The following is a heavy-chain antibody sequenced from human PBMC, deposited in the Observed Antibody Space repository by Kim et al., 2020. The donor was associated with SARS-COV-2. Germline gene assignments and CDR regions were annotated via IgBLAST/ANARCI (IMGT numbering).Heavy chain of an antibody. J-gene: IGHJ3*02. CDR3: ARHYVDIVVVPAASDAFDI. V-gene: IGHV5-10-1*01. CDR1: GYSFTSYW. D-gene: IGHD2-2*01. CDR2: IDPSDSYT. Sequence: GESLKISCKGSGYSFTSYWISWVRQMPGKGLEWMGRIDPSDSYTNYSPSFQGHVTISADKSISTAYLQWSSLKASDTAMYYCARHYVDIVVVPAASDAFDIWGQGTMVTVSS.